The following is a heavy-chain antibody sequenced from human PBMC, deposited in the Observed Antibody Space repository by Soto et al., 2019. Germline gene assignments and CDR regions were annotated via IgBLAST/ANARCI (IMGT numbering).Heavy chain of an antibody. Sequence: ASVKVSCKASGYTFTGYYMHWVRQAPGQGLEWMGWINPNSSGTNYAQKFQGRVTMTRDTSISTAYMELSRLRSDDTAVYYCARAFGGDWNSSFDYWGQGTLVTVSS. CDR1: GYTFTGYY. V-gene: IGHV1-2*02. D-gene: IGHD2-21*02. CDR3: ARAFGGDWNSSFDY. CDR2: INPNSSGT. J-gene: IGHJ4*02.